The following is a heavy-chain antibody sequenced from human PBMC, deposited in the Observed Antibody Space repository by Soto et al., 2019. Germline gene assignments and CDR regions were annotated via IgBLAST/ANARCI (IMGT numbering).Heavy chain of an antibody. V-gene: IGHV4-30-4*01. D-gene: IGHD4-17*01. CDR1: GGSISNGDYY. Sequence: SETLSLTCTVSGGSISNGDYYWSWIRQPPGKDLEWIGYIYYSGSTYYNPSLKSRVTISVDTSKNQFSLKLSSVTAADTAVYYCASNPVQNYYYYGMDVWGQGTTVTVSS. J-gene: IGHJ6*02. CDR2: IYYSGST. CDR3: ASNPVQNYYYYGMDV.